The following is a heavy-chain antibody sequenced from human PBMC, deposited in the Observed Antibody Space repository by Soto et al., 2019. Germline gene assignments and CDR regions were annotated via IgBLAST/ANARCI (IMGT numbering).Heavy chain of an antibody. CDR3: ARQAAGSIYYYYYYGMDV. V-gene: IGHV4-39*01. CDR2: IYYSGST. J-gene: IGHJ6*02. D-gene: IGHD6-13*01. CDR1: GGSISSSSYY. Sequence: ETLSLTCTVSGGSISSSSYYWGWIRQPPGKGLEWIGSIYYSGSTYYNPSLKSRVTISVDTSKNQFSLKLSSVTAADTAVYYCARQAAGSIYYYYYYGMDVWGQGTTVTVSS.